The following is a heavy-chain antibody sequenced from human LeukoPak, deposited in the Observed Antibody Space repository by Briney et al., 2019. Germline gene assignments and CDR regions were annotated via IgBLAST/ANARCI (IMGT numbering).Heavy chain of an antibody. V-gene: IGHV1-69*13. CDR2: IIPIFGTA. CDR1: GYTFTSYY. CDR3: ARARLLQSYYYYYMDV. D-gene: IGHD4-11*01. J-gene: IGHJ6*03. Sequence: ASVKVSCKASGYTFTSYYMHWVRQAPGQGLEWMGGIIPIFGTANYAQKFQGRVTITADESTSTAYMELSSLRSEDTAVYYCARARLLQSYYYYYMDVWGKGTTVTISS.